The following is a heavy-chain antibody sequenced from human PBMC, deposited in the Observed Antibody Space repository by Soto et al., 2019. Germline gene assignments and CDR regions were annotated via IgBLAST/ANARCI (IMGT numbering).Heavy chain of an antibody. V-gene: IGHV4-4*02. J-gene: IGHJ4*02. D-gene: IGHD1-26*01. CDR1: GGSISSTNW. CDR3: ARVYSGSYSDY. Sequence: TSETLSLTCAVSGGSISSTNWWSWVRQPPGKGMEWIGEIYQSGSTTYSPSLKSRVTILVVKSKNQFSLKLSSVTAADTAVYYCARVYSGSYSDYWGQGTLVTVSS. CDR2: IYQSGST.